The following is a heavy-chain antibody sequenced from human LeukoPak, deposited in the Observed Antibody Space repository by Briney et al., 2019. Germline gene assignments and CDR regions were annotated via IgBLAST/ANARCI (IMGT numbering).Heavy chain of an antibody. CDR2: IYTSGST. CDR3: ARDHRYCSSTSCFRRGYNWFDP. V-gene: IGHV4-61*02. CDR1: GGSISSGSYY. J-gene: IGHJ5*02. Sequence: SETLSLTCTVSGGSISSGSYYWSWIRQPAGKGLEWIGRIYTSGSTNYNPSLKSRVTISVDTSKSQFSLKLSSVTAADTAVYYCARDHRYCSSTSCFRRGYNWFDPWGQGTLVTVSS. D-gene: IGHD2-2*01.